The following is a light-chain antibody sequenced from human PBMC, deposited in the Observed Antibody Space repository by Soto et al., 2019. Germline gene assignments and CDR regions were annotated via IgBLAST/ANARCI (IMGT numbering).Light chain of an antibody. CDR2: GAS. CDR1: QSVSSN. J-gene: IGKJ1*01. Sequence: EIVMTQSPATLSVSPGERATLSCRASQSVSSNLAWYQQKPGQAPRLLIYGASTRATGIPARFSGSGSGTEFTLTISSLQSEDFAVYYCQQYNKWPRTFGQGTNVDIK. CDR3: QQYNKWPRT. V-gene: IGKV3-15*01.